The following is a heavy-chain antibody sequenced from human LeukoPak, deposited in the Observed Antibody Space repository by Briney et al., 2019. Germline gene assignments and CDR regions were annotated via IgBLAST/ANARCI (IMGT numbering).Heavy chain of an antibody. Sequence: PGGSLRLSCAASVVSFSVNAMSWGRQAPGKGLEWVSAISGSGGSTYYADSVKGRFTISRDNSKNTLYLQKNSLRAEDKAVYYYAKEDEYQLLSDYWGQGTLVTVSS. V-gene: IGHV3-23*01. J-gene: IGHJ4*02. D-gene: IGHD2-2*01. CDR1: VVSFSVNA. CDR3: AKEDEYQLLSDY. CDR2: ISGSGGST.